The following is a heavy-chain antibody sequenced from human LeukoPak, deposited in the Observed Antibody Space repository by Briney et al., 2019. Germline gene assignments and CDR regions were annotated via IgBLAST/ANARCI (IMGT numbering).Heavy chain of an antibody. CDR2: IYTSGST. CDR1: GGSISSYY. CDR3: ARGYGYYGSGSYYMDV. D-gene: IGHD3-10*01. J-gene: IGHJ6*03. V-gene: IGHV4-4*07. Sequence: SSETLSLTCTVSGGSISSYYWSWIRQPAGKGLEWIGRIYTSGSTNYNPSLKSRVTMSVDMSKNQFSLKLSSVTAADTAVYYCARGYGYYGSGSYYMDVWGKGTTVTVSS.